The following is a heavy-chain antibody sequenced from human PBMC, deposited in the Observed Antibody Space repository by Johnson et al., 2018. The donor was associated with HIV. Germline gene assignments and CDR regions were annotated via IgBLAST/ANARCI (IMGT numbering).Heavy chain of an antibody. CDR2: ISYDGSNK. J-gene: IGHJ3*01. Sequence: QVQLVESGGGVVQPGRSLRLSCAASGFTFSSYGMHWVRQAPGKGLEWVAVISYDGSNKYYADSVKGRFTISRDNSKNTLYLQMNSLRAEDTAVYYCAKDRGAPYCSSTSCYSTGAFDVWGQGTMVTVSS. D-gene: IGHD2-2*01. V-gene: IGHV3-30*19. CDR3: AKDRGAPYCSSTSCYSTGAFDV. CDR1: GFTFSSYG.